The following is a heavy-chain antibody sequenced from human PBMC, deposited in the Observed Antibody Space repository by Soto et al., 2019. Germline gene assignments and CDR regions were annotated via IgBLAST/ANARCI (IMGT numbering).Heavy chain of an antibody. CDR2: IYYSGST. CDR3: VRGSAPHA. Sequence: SETLSLTCTVSGGSISSSSYYWGWIRQPPGKGLEWIGSIYYSGSTYYNPSLKSRVTISVDTSKNQFSLKLSSVTAADTAVYYCVRGSAPHAWGQGSLVTVSA. CDR1: GGSISSSSYY. J-gene: IGHJ5*02. V-gene: IGHV4-39*01.